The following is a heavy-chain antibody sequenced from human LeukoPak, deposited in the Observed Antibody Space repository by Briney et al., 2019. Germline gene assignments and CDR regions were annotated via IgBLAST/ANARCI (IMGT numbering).Heavy chain of an antibody. CDR2: IYHSGST. CDR1: GGSISSSNW. J-gene: IGHJ4*02. Sequence: SGTLSLTCAVSGGSISSSNWWSWVRQPPGKGLEWIGEIYHSGSTNYNPSLKGRVTISVDKSKNQFSLKLSSVTAADTAVYYCARMTNYYDSSGYYYWGQGTLVTVSS. CDR3: ARMTNYYDSSGYYY. D-gene: IGHD3-22*01. V-gene: IGHV4-4*02.